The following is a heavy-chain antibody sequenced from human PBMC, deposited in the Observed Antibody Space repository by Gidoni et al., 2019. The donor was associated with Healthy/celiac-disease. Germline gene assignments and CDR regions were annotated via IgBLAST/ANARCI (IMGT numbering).Heavy chain of an antibody. CDR1: GFTFSSYG. CDR3: ANRDGPRHGRISGG. D-gene: IGHD3-10*01. V-gene: IGHV3-30*18. Sequence: QVQLVESGGGVVQPGRSLRLSCAASGFTFSSYGMHWVRQAPGKGLEWVAVISYDGSNKYYADSVKGRFTISRDNSKNTLYLQMNSLRAEDTAVYYCANRDGPRHGRISGGWGQGTLVTVSS. J-gene: IGHJ4*02. CDR2: ISYDGSNK.